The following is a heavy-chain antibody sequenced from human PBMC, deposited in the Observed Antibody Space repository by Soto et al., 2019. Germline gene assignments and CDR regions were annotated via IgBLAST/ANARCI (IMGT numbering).Heavy chain of an antibody. J-gene: IGHJ4*02. CDR3: ACYNGMIVVVMDFDY. Sequence: ASVKVSCKASGYTFTSYGISWVRQAPGQGLEWMGWISAYNGNTNYAQKLQGRVTMTTDTSTSTAYMELRSLRSDDTAVYYCACYNGMIVVVMDFDYWGQGSLVTVSS. CDR2: ISAYNGNT. CDR1: GYTFTSYG. D-gene: IGHD3-22*01. V-gene: IGHV1-18*01.